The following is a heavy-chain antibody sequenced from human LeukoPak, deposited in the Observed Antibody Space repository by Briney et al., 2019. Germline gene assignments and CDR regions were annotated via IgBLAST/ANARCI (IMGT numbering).Heavy chain of an antibody. Sequence: GGSLRLSCAAPGFTFSSSWMHWVRQIPGKGLVWVSRIKSDGSPNYADSVKGRFTISRDNAKNTLSLQMNSLRAEDTGVYYCARAPSEIGGYYPEYFRHWGQGTLVTVSS. CDR2: IKSDGSP. J-gene: IGHJ1*01. D-gene: IGHD3-22*01. V-gene: IGHV3-74*01. CDR3: ARAPSEIGGYYPEYFRH. CDR1: GFTFSSSW.